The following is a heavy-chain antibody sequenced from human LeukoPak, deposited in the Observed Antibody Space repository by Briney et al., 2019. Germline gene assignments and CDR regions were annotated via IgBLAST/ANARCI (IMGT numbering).Heavy chain of an antibody. J-gene: IGHJ4*02. Sequence: GGSLRLSCAASGFTFSSYWMSWVRQAPGTGLEWVADIKQDGSEKYIVDSVKGRFTVSRDNAKNSLYLQMSSLRAEDTAVYYCARGEYYYDGSGSYHKKYWGQGTLVTVSS. CDR3: ARGEYYYDGSGSYHKKY. CDR2: IKQDGSEK. CDR1: GFTFSSYW. D-gene: IGHD3-22*01. V-gene: IGHV3-7*01.